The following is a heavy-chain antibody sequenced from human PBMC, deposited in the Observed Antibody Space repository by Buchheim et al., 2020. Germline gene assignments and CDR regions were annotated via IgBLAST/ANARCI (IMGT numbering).Heavy chain of an antibody. J-gene: IGHJ6*02. V-gene: IGHV4-34*01. CDR3: ARKGELRESKYYYYYGMDV. CDR2: INHSGST. CDR1: GGSFSGYY. D-gene: IGHD1-7*01. Sequence: QVQLQQWGAGLLKPSETLSLTCAVYGGSFSGYYWSWIRQPPGKGLEWIGEINHSGSTNYNPSLKSRVTISVDTSKNQFSLKLSSVTAADTAVYYCARKGELRESKYYYYYGMDVWGQGTT.